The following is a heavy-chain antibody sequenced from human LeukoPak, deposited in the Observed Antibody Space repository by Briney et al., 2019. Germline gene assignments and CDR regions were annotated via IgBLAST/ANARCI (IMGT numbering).Heavy chain of an antibody. D-gene: IGHD6-13*01. J-gene: IGHJ4*02. Sequence: GGSLRLSCAASGFTFSSYEMNWVRQAPGKGLDWRSYISSSGSTIYNADSLKGRFTISTDNAKSSLYLQMNTLRAEDTAAYYCARHSSSWEFDQWGQGTLVIVSS. CDR3: ARHSSSWEFDQ. CDR1: GFTFSSYE. CDR2: ISSSGSTI. V-gene: IGHV3-48*03.